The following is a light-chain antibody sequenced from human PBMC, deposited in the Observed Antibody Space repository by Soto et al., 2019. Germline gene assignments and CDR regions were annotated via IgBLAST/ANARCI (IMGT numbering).Light chain of an antibody. V-gene: IGLV1-44*01. J-gene: IGLJ1*01. CDR1: TSNIGSDT. CDR2: MND. Sequence: QSVLTQPPSASGAPGQTVTISCAGSTSNIGSDTVHWYQQLPGTAPRLLIYMNDRRPSGVPDRFSASKSATSASLAISGLQSEDEADYYCVAWDDRLNGDVFGTGTKVTVL. CDR3: VAWDDRLNGDV.